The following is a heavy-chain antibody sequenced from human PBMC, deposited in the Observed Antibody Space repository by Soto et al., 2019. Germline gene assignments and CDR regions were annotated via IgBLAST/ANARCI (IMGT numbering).Heavy chain of an antibody. CDR3: ARDRAPGYGMDV. V-gene: IGHV3-11*06. D-gene: IGHD1-26*01. CDR2: ISSSSSYT. CDR1: GFTFSDYY. J-gene: IGHJ6*02. Sequence: QVQLVESGGGLVKPGGSLRLSCAASGFTFSDYYMSWIRQAPGKGLEWVSYISSSSSYTNYADSVKGRFTISRDNAKNSLYLQMNSLRAEDTAVYYCARDRAPGYGMDVWGQGTTVTVSS.